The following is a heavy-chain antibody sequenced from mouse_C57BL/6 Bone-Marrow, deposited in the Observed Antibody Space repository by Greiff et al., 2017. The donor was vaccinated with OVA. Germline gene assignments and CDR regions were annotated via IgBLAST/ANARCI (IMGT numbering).Heavy chain of an antibody. V-gene: IGHV14-1*01. J-gene: IGHJ1*03. Sequence: EVQLQQSGAELVRPGASVKLSCTASGFNFTDYYMHWVKQRPEQGLEWIGRIDPEDGDTEYAPKFQGKATMTADTSSNTAYLQLSSLTSEDTAVYYCTYCYGSVYWYFDVWGTGTTVTVSS. CDR1: GFNFTDYY. CDR3: TYCYGSVYWYFDV. D-gene: IGHD1-1*01. CDR2: IDPEDGDT.